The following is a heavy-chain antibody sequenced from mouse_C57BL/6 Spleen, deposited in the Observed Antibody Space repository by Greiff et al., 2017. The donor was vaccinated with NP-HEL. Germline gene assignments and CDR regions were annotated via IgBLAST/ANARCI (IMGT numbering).Heavy chain of an antibody. D-gene: IGHD5-1*01. Sequence: VQLKESGPGLVAPSQSLSITCTVSGFSLTSYGVHWVRQPPGKGLEWLVVIWSDGSTTYNSALKSRLSISKDNSKSQVFLKMNSLQTDDTAMYYCARHKEYPYYAMDYWGQGTSVTVSS. J-gene: IGHJ4*01. CDR1: GFSLTSYG. CDR3: ARHKEYPYYAMDY. V-gene: IGHV2-6-1*01. CDR2: IWSDGST.